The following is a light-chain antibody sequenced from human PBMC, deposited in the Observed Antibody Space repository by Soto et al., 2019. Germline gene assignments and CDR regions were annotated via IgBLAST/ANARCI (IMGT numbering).Light chain of an antibody. V-gene: IGKV3-15*01. CDR3: QQYNNWPSIT. CDR1: QSVSSN. J-gene: IGKJ5*01. CDR2: GAS. Sequence: TRATGTQSLPHWPGATRSYRARQSVSSNLACYQQKPRQAPRLLIYGASTRATGIPARFSGSGSGTEFTLTISSLQSEDFAVYYCQQYNNWPSITFGQGTRLEV.